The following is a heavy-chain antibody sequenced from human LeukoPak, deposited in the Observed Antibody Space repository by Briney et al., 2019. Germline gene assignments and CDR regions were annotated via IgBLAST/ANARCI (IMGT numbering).Heavy chain of an antibody. D-gene: IGHD6-6*01. CDR2: ISGSGGNT. V-gene: IGHV3-23*01. CDR3: SSFAYGMDV. J-gene: IGHJ6*02. CDR1: GFTFSTYA. Sequence: PGGSLRLSCAASGFTFSTYAMSWVRQAPGKGLEWVSGISGSGGNTYYADAVKGRFTISRDNSKNTLYLQMNSLRADDTAVYYCSSFAYGMDVWGQGTTVTVSS.